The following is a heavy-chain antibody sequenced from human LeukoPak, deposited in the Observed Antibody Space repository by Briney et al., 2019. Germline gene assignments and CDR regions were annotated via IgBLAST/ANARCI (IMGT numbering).Heavy chain of an antibody. D-gene: IGHD5-18*01. CDR3: ARAITAPGTPENAFDV. CDR2: ISRDGGTT. J-gene: IGHJ3*01. CDR1: GFTFSSFW. Sequence: PGGSLRLSCVASGFTFSSFWMSWVRQAPGEGLEWVAVISRDGGTTYYADSVRGRFTMSRDNSANILYLQLNSLRIEDTALFYCARAITAPGTPENAFDVWGQGTMVTVSS. V-gene: IGHV3-30*03.